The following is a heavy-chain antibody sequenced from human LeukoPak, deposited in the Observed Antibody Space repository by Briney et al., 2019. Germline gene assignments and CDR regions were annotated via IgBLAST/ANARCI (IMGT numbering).Heavy chain of an antibody. CDR3: ARDRGYRQLWGFDS. Sequence: GGSLRLSCAASGFTFSSYAMHWVRQAPGKGLEWVAVISYDGSNKYYADSVKGRFTISRDNSKNTLYLQMNSLRAEDTAVYYCARDRGYRQLWGFDSWGQGILVTVSS. D-gene: IGHD5-18*01. CDR1: GFTFSSYA. V-gene: IGHV3-30-3*01. J-gene: IGHJ4*02. CDR2: ISYDGSNK.